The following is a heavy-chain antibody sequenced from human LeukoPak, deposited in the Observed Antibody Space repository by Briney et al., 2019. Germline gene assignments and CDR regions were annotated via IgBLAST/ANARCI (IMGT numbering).Heavy chain of an antibody. CDR1: GFTFSSYA. CDR3: ARGGYYYGSGRNNPDYCMDV. D-gene: IGHD3-10*01. CDR2: IYSRGTT. J-gene: IGHJ6*02. Sequence: GGSLRLSCAVSGFTFSSYALSWVRLAPAKGLEWVSLIYSRGTTYYADSVTRQSPISRDTSKNTRYLQMNSLRAEDTGVYYCARGGYYYGSGRNNPDYCMDVWGQGTTVTVSS. V-gene: IGHV3-53*01.